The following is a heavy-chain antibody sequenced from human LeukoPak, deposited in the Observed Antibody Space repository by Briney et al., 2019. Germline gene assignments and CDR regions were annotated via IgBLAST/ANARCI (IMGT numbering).Heavy chain of an antibody. CDR3: ARARCEIGGSYAEYLRH. Sequence: GGSLRLSCAASGFTFSSYWMHWVRQAPGKGLVWVSRIKSDGSTNYADSVKGRFTISRDNAKNTVSLQMDSLRAEDTGVYYCARARCEIGGSYAEYLRHWGQGTLVTVSS. CDR1: GFTFSSYW. D-gene: IGHD3-22*01. CDR2: IKSDGST. V-gene: IGHV3-74*01. J-gene: IGHJ1*01.